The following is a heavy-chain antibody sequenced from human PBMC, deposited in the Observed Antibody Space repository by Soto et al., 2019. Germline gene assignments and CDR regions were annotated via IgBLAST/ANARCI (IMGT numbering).Heavy chain of an antibody. D-gene: IGHD6-6*01. Sequence: QVQLVQSGAEVKEPGASVKISCKASGYTFTSFYIHWVRQAPGQGLEWMGIVNPNGGSTNYAQNFKGRITISRDTSTSTVYMDLSSLRSEDTAVYYCVRGLASGDYWGQGTLATVSS. CDR3: VRGLASGDY. V-gene: IGHV1-46*03. J-gene: IGHJ4*02. CDR2: VNPNGGST. CDR1: GYTFTSFY.